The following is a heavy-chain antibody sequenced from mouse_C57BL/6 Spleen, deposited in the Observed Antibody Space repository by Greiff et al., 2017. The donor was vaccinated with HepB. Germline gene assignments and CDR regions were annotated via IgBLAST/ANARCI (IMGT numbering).Heavy chain of an antibody. CDR2: IYPGSGST. V-gene: IGHV1-55*01. CDR1: GYTFTSYW. J-gene: IGHJ4*01. Sequence: QVQLQQPGAELVKPGASVKMSCKASGYTFTSYWITWVKQRPGQGLEWIGDIYPGSGSTNYNEKFKSKATLTVDTSSSTAYMQLSSLTSEDSAVYYCARQWGLLSGAMDYWGQGTSVTVSS. D-gene: IGHD2-1*01. CDR3: ARQWGLLSGAMDY.